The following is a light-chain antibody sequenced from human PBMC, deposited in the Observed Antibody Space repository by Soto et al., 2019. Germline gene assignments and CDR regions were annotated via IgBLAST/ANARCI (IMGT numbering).Light chain of an antibody. Sequence: QSALTQPPSASGSPGQSVTISCTGTKSDIGVYDFVSWYQHHPGKAPRLIIYEVVQRPSGVPDRFSGSKSGNTASQAVSGLQAADEAAYFCKSYAGSNTYVFGSGTTQTVL. CDR2: EVV. J-gene: IGLJ1*01. CDR3: KSYAGSNTYV. CDR1: KSDIGVYDF. V-gene: IGLV2-8*01.